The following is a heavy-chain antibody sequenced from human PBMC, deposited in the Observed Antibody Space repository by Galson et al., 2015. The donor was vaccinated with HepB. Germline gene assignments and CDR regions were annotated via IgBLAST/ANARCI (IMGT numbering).Heavy chain of an antibody. D-gene: IGHD1-26*01. V-gene: IGHV1-18*04. Sequence: SVKVSCKASGYTFTSYGISWVRQAPGQGLEWMGWISAYNGNTNYAQKLQGRVTMTTDTSTSTAYMELRSLRSDDTAVYYCAREQWELQPDYYGMDVWGQGTTVTVSS. CDR1: GYTFTSYG. J-gene: IGHJ6*02. CDR2: ISAYNGNT. CDR3: AREQWELQPDYYGMDV.